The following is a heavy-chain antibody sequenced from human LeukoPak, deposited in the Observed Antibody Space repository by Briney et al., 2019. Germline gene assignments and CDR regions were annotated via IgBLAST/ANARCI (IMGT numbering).Heavy chain of an antibody. J-gene: IGHJ3*02. Sequence: SETLSLTCTVSGGSISSSNYYWGWIRQPPGKGLEWIGNIYYSGITYYNPSLKSRVTISVDMSKNQFSLKLSSVTAADTAVYYCARTSPMTTSAFDIWGQGTMVTVSS. V-gene: IGHV4-39*01. CDR2: IYYSGIT. CDR3: ARTSPMTTSAFDI. D-gene: IGHD4-17*01. CDR1: GGSISSSNYY.